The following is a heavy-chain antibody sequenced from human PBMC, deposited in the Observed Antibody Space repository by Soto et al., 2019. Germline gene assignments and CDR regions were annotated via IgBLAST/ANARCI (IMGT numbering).Heavy chain of an antibody. Sequence: SLRLSCAASGFTFSSYAMHWVRQAPGKGLEWVAVISYDGSNKYYADSVKGRSTISRDNSKNTLYLQMNSLRAEDTAVYYCARAVAVAGDAFDIWGQGTMVTVSS. V-gene: IGHV3-30-3*01. D-gene: IGHD6-19*01. CDR3: ARAVAVAGDAFDI. CDR2: ISYDGSNK. CDR1: GFTFSSYA. J-gene: IGHJ3*02.